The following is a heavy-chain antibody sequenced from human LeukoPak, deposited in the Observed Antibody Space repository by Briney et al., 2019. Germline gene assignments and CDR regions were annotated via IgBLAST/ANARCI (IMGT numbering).Heavy chain of an antibody. CDR3: ARHRQYDADVFDL. D-gene: IGHD2/OR15-2a*01. Sequence: PSETLSLTCTASTDSFSSSYWSWIRQPPGKRLEWIGYMFYSGSTKYNPSLKSRVTISVDTSKNQFSLRLTSVTAADTAVYYCARHRQYDADVFDLWGQGTMVIVSS. CDR2: MFYSGST. J-gene: IGHJ3*01. CDR1: TDSFSSSY. V-gene: IGHV4-59*08.